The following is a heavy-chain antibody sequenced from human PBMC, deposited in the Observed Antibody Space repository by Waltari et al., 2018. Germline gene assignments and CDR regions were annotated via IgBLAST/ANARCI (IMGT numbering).Heavy chain of an antibody. V-gene: IGHV1-69*01. D-gene: IGHD6-13*01. CDR2: INPIFGTA. Sequence: QVQLVQSGAEVKKPGSSVKVSCKASGGTFSSYAISWVRQAPGQGLEWMGGINPIFGTANYAQKFQGRVTITADESTSTAYMELSSLRSEDTAMYYCARDSGAGQQLVQGWFDPWGQGTLVTVSS. CDR3: ARDSGAGQQLVQGWFDP. J-gene: IGHJ5*02. CDR1: GGTFSSYA.